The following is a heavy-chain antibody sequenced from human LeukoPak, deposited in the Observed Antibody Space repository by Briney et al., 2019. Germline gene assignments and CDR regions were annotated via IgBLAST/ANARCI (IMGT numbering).Heavy chain of an antibody. D-gene: IGHD3-10*01. CDR1: GGSISSYY. J-gene: IGHJ3*02. CDR3: ARRRVDYYGPWGAFDI. Sequence: SETLSLTCTVSGGSISSYYWSWIRQPPGKGLEWIGYIYYSGSTNYNPSLKSRVTISVDTSKNQFSLKLSSVTAADTAVYYCARRRVDYYGPWGAFDIWGQGTMVTVSS. V-gene: IGHV4-59*01. CDR2: IYYSGST.